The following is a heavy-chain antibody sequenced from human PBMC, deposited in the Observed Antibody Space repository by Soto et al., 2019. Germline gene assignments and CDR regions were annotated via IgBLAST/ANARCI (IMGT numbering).Heavy chain of an antibody. CDR3: ARRWGRSIDY. CDR2: IYYSGST. CDR1: GGSISSYY. D-gene: IGHD2-15*01. V-gene: IGHV4-59*08. J-gene: IGHJ4*02. Sequence: SETLSLTCTVSGGSISSYYWSWIRQPPGKGLEWIGYIYYSGSTNYNPSLKSRVTISVDTSKNQFSLKLSFVTAADTAVYYCARRWGRSIDYPGQGTLVTVST.